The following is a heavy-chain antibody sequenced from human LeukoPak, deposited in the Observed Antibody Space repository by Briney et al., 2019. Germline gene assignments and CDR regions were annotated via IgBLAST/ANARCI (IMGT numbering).Heavy chain of an antibody. Sequence: GGSLRLSCAASGFTVSSNYMSWVRQAPGNGLEWVPVIYSGGSTYYADSVKGRFTISRDNSKNTLYLQMNSLRAEDTAVYYCAGDYYDSSGPLRDYWGQGTLVTVSS. D-gene: IGHD3-22*01. J-gene: IGHJ4*02. CDR2: IYSGGST. V-gene: IGHV3-66*01. CDR3: AGDYYDSSGPLRDY. CDR1: GFTVSSNY.